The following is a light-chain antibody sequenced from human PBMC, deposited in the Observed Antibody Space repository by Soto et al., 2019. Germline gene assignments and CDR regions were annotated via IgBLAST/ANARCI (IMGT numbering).Light chain of an antibody. Sequence: EVVMTQSPGTLSLSPGEAATLSCRASQSVSGNYVAWYQQKPGQSPRLVIYDASSRATGIPDRFSGSGSGTDFTLTISRLEPEDFAVYSCYQYDSSPWTFGQGTKVEIK. CDR3: YQYDSSPWT. V-gene: IGKV3-20*01. J-gene: IGKJ1*01. CDR2: DAS. CDR1: QSVSGNY.